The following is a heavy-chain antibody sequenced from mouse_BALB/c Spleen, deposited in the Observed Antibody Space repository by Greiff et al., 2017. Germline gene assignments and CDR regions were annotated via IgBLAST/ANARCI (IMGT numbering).Heavy chain of an antibody. D-gene: IGHD3-1*01. Sequence: EVQVVESGGGLVKPGGSLKLSCAASGFTFSSYAMSWVRQTPEKRLEWVATISSGGSYTYYPDSVKGRFTISRDNAKNTLYLQMSSLRSEDTAMYYCARQLGLGDAMDYWGQGTSVTVSS. CDR1: GFTFSSYA. CDR3: ARQLGLGDAMDY. J-gene: IGHJ4*01. CDR2: ISSGGSYT. V-gene: IGHV5-9-3*01.